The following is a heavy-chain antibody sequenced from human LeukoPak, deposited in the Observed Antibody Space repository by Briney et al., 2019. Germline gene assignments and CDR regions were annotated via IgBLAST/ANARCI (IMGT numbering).Heavy chain of an antibody. CDR1: GYTFTNYD. D-gene: IGHD6-25*01. V-gene: IGHV1-8*01. J-gene: IGHJ4*02. CDR3: VRVPDSTAYYKY. Sequence: ASVKVSCKTPGYTFTNYDINWVRQAPGQGLEWMAWIKPNTGDTGYAQKFQGRVTVTRNTSISTAYLELSSLRSEDTAVYYCVRVPDSTAYYKYWGQGTLVTVSS. CDR2: IKPNTGDT.